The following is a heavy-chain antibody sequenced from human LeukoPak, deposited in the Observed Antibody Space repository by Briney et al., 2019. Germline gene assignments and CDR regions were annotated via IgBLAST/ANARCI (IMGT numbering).Heavy chain of an antibody. CDR2: ISAYNGNT. D-gene: IGHD2-8*01. CDR1: GYTFTSYG. CDR3: ARVYGDIVLMVYAISDY. Sequence: ASVKVSCKASGYTFTSYGISWVRQAPGQGLEWMGWISAYNGNTNYAQKLQGRVTMTTDTSTSTAYMELRSLRSDDTAVYCCARVYGDIVLMVYAISDYWGQGTLVTVSS. V-gene: IGHV1-18*01. J-gene: IGHJ4*02.